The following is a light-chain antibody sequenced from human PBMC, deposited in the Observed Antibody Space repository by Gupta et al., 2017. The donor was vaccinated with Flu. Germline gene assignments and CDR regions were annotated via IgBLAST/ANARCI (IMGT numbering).Light chain of an antibody. CDR2: ENN. Sequence: HSALTQPPSVSGSPGQSITISCTGTNSDLDAYNYVPWYQRYPGEAPKLMIYENNGRPSGVSDRFSGSKSGNTASLTISGLQTEDEADYYCSSYTGSTNLVFGGGTKLTVL. CDR3: SSYTGSTNLV. V-gene: IGLV2-14*01. J-gene: IGLJ2*01. CDR1: NSDLDAYNY.